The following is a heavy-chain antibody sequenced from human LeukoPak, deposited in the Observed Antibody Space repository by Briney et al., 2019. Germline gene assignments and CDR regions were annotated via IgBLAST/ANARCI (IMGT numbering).Heavy chain of an antibody. V-gene: IGHV3-48*03. D-gene: IGHD3-10*01. J-gene: IGHJ4*02. CDR3: GRYLNY. CDR1: GYTFSSHE. Sequence: GGSLRLSCAASGYTFSSHEMNWVRQAPGKGLEWISHITTSGSKTYYADSVKGRFTISRDNAKSSLYLQMNSLRAEDTAVYYCGRYLNYWGQGTLVTVSS. CDR2: ITTSGSKT.